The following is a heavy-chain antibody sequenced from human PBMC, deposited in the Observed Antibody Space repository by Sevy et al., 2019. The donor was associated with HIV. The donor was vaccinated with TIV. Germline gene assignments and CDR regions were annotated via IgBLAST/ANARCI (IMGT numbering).Heavy chain of an antibody. Sequence: GGSLRLSCAASGFTFSNYFMSWVRQAPGKGLEWVSSISSGSSYIFYADSLKGRFTISRDNAKNSLYLHMNSLRAEDTALYYCARGDYYGSLYYFDYWGPGTLVTVSS. CDR1: GFTFSNYF. CDR3: ARGDYYGSLYYFDY. V-gene: IGHV3-21*01. D-gene: IGHD3-10*01. J-gene: IGHJ4*02. CDR2: ISSGSSYI.